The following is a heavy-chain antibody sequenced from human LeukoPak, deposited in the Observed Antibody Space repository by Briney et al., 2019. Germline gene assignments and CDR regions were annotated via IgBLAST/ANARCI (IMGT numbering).Heavy chain of an antibody. V-gene: IGHV3-30-3*01. CDR2: ISYDGSNK. J-gene: IGHJ4*02. CDR3: AREVDYGDYVDY. Sequence: GGSLRLSCAAYGFTFSSYAMHWVRQAPGKGLEWVAVISYDGSNKYYADSVKGRFTISRDNSKNTLYLQMNSLRAEDTAVYYCAREVDYGDYVDYWGQGTLVTVSS. D-gene: IGHD4-17*01. CDR1: GFTFSSYA.